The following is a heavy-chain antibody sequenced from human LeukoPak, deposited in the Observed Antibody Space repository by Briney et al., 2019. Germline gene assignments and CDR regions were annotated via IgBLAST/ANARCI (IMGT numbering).Heavy chain of an antibody. J-gene: IGHJ1*01. CDR2: INSDGSST. V-gene: IGHV3-74*01. D-gene: IGHD5-24*01. Sequence: GGSLRLSCAASGFTFSNYWMHWVRQAPGKGLVWVSRINSDGSSTTYADSVTGRFTISRDNAKNTLYLQMNSLRADVTGVYYCARAVLRDGYNYYYFQHWGQGTLVTVSS. CDR3: ARAVLRDGYNYYYFQH. CDR1: GFTFSNYW.